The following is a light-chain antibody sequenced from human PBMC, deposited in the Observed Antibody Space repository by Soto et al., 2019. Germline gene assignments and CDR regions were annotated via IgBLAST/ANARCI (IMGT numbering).Light chain of an antibody. CDR1: QSVTSSY. J-gene: IGKJ1*01. CDR2: GAS. V-gene: IGKV3-20*01. CDR3: QQYGSSPRT. Sequence: ESVLTQSPGTLSLSPGERATLSCRASQSVTSSYLAWYQQKPGQAPRLLIYGASSRATGIPDRFSGSGSGTDFTLTISGLEPEAFAVYYCQQYGSSPRTFGQGTKVEIK.